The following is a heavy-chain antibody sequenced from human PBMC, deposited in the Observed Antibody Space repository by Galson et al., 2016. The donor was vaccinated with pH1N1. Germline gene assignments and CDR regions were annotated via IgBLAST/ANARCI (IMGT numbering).Heavy chain of an antibody. CDR1: GFPFSDYW. Sequence: SLRLSCAASGFPFSDYWMHWVRQAPGKGLVWVARIDNDGRGTSHADSVRGRFAISRDNSKNMLYLQMNSLRAEDTAVYYCAKDRGQYFDWLLCDWFDPWGQGTLVTVSS. V-gene: IGHV3-74*01. J-gene: IGHJ5*02. CDR3: AKDRGQYFDWLLCDWFDP. D-gene: IGHD3-9*01. CDR2: IDNDGRGT.